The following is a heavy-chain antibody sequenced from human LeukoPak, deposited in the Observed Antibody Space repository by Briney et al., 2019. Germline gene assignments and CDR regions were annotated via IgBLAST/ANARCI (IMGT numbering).Heavy chain of an antibody. Sequence: GGSLRLSCAASEYTFRGLWMSWVCQAPGKGLEWVANIKREGSEEYYVDSVKGRFTISRHNAKNSLYLQMDRVRYEYTAVYYCATKQWLAPPPDSWGQGTPVTVSS. D-gene: IGHD6-19*01. V-gene: IGHV3-7*01. CDR2: IKREGSEE. J-gene: IGHJ4*02. CDR3: ATKQWLAPPPDS. CDR1: EYTFRGLW.